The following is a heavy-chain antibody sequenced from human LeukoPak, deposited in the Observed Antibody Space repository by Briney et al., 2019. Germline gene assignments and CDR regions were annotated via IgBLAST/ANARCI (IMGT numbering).Heavy chain of an antibody. CDR3: AKDQRAYSSSSLFDY. CDR2: ISYDGSNK. CDR1: GFTFSSYA. D-gene: IGHD6-13*01. V-gene: IGHV3-30*04. J-gene: IGHJ4*02. Sequence: GGSLRLSCAASGFTFSSYAMHWVRQAPGKGLEWVAVISYDGSNKYYADSVKGRFTISRDNSKNTLYLQMNSLRAEDTAVYYCAKDQRAYSSSSLFDYWGQGTLVTVSS.